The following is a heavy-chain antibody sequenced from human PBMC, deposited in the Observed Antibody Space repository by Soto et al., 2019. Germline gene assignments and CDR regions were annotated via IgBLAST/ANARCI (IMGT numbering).Heavy chain of an antibody. Sequence: GASVKVSCKASGYTFSSSGISWVRQAPGQGLEWMGWVGNYNGNTNYAQMFQGRVTMTTDTSTGTAYMELSSLRSEDTAVYYCARDYSGFSGSDYIDYFTDSGQGALVTVSS. J-gene: IGHJ4*02. CDR3: ARDYSGFSGSDYIDYFTD. CDR2: VGNYNGNT. CDR1: GYTFSSSG. V-gene: IGHV1-18*01. D-gene: IGHD1-26*01.